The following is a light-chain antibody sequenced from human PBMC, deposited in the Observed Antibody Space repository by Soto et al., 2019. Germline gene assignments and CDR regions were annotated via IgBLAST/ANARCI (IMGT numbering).Light chain of an antibody. J-gene: IGKJ5*01. CDR1: QGISNY. CDR2: AAS. CDR3: QKYNSALIT. Sequence: DIQMTQSPSSLSASVGDRVTITCRASQGISNYLAWYQQKPGKVPKLPIYAASTLQSGVPSRFSGSGSGTDFTLTISSLQPEDVETYYCQKYNSALITFGQGTRLEIK. V-gene: IGKV1-27*01.